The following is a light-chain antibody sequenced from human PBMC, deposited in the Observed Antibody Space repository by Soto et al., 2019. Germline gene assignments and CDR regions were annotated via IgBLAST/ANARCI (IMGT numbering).Light chain of an antibody. J-gene: IGKJ3*01. CDR3: QQTYSTTFN. CDR2: GAS. V-gene: IGKV1-39*01. Sequence: DVQMTQSPSSLSASVGDRVTITCRASLTINNFLNWYQQKPGKAPNLLIYGASTLQSGVPSRFSGSGSGTDFTLTISSLQPEDFANCYCQQTYSTTFNFGHGTKVDI. CDR1: LTINNF.